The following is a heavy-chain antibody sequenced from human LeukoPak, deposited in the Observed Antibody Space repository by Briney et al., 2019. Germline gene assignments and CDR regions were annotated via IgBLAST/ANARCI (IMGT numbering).Heavy chain of an antibody. CDR1: GYXFTAYY. CDR2: IYPNSGGT. J-gene: IGHJ4*02. V-gene: IGHV1-2*02. D-gene: IGHD1-26*01. CDR3: ASARDSGSYPSPFDY. Sequence: ASVKVSCKASGYXFTAYYIHWVRQAPGQGLEWLGWIYPNSGGTNYPQKFQGRVTMTRDTSISTAYMDLSRLRSDDTAVYYCASARDSGSYPSPFDYWGQGTLVTVSS.